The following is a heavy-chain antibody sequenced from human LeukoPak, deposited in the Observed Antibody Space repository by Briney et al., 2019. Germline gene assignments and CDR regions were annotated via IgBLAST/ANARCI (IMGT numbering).Heavy chain of an antibody. CDR3: ARVSDSRAVGPFDY. CDR2: IYYSGST. D-gene: IGHD3-10*01. Sequence: GSLRLSCAASGFTFSSYAMSWVRQPPGKGLEWIGSIYYSGSTYYNPSLKSRVTISVDTSKNQFSLKLSSVTAADTAIYYCARVSDSRAVGPFDYWGQGTLVTVSS. J-gene: IGHJ4*02. V-gene: IGHV4-38-2*01. CDR1: GFTFSSYA.